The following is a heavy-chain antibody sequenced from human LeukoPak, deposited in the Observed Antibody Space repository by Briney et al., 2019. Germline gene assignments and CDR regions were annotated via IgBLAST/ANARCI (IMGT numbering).Heavy chain of an antibody. CDR1: GFTVSSDY. Sequence: AGGSMRLSCAASGFTVSSDYVSWVRQAPGKGPEWVANMNKDGSEEYYVDSVKGRFTIFKDTAKNSLYLQMNNLRVEDTALYYCARNNDMDVWGQGTTVVVSS. CDR3: ARNNDMDV. CDR2: MNKDGSEE. D-gene: IGHD1/OR15-1a*01. J-gene: IGHJ6*02. V-gene: IGHV3-7*03.